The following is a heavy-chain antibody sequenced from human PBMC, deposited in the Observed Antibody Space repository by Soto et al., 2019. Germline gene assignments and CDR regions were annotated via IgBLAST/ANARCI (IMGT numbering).Heavy chain of an antibody. CDR3: VKDESITEDSVSVRH. Sequence: SLRLAGSACGFRLEDNGMHRGGQVPGVGLDWVSGVNLNSGSLGYGDAVKRRFSFSRENAKNSLPLQRNSLSDDDTRSYYCVKDESITEDSVSVRHWGHGTLLTV. V-gene: IGHV3-9*01. D-gene: IGHD2-21*01. CDR1: GFRLEDNG. CDR2: VNLNSGSL. J-gene: IGHJ1*01.